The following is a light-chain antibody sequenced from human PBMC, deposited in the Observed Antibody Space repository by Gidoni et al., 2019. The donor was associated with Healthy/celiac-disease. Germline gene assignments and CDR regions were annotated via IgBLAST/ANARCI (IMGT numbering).Light chain of an antibody. CDR2: GAS. CDR1: QSVSSSY. V-gene: IGKV3-20*01. Sequence: EIVWTQSPGTLSLAPGERATLSCRASQSVSSSYLAWYQQKPGQAPRLLIYGASSRATGIPDRFSGSGPGTDFTLTISRLEPEDFAVYYCQQYGSSPWTFGQGTKVEIK. J-gene: IGKJ1*01. CDR3: QQYGSSPWT.